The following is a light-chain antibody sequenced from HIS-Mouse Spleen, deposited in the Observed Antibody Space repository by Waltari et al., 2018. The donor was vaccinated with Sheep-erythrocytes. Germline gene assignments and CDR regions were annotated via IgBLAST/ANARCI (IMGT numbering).Light chain of an antibody. CDR3: QQYNSYSRT. CDR2: KAS. CDR1: QSISSW. V-gene: IGKV1-5*03. Sequence: DIQMTQSPSTLSASVGDRVTITCRASQSISSWLAWYQQKPWKAPKLRIYKASSLESGVPSRFSGSGSGTEFTLTISSLQPDDFATYCCQQYNSYSRTFGQGTKLEIK. J-gene: IGKJ2*01.